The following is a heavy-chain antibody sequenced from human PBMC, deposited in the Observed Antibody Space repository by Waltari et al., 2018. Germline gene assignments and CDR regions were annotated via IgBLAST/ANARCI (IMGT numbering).Heavy chain of an antibody. Sequence: QVQLQESGPGLVKPSGTLSLTCAVSGGSISSSNWWSWVRQPPGKGLGWIGEIYHSVSTNYNPSLTSRVTISVDKSKNQFSLKLSSVTAADTAVYYCARDRAYYYGSGSRQPYYGMDVWGQGTTVTVSS. CDR3: ARDRAYYYGSGSRQPYYGMDV. D-gene: IGHD3-10*01. V-gene: IGHV4-4*02. CDR2: IYHSVST. J-gene: IGHJ6*02. CDR1: GGSISSSNW.